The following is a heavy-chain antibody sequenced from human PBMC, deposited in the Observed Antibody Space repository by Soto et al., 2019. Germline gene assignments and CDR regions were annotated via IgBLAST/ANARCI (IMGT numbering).Heavy chain of an antibody. J-gene: IGHJ4*02. CDR2: INHSGST. D-gene: IGHD4-17*01. V-gene: IGHV4-34*01. Sequence: SETLSLTCAVYGGSFSGYYWSWIRQPPGKGLEWIGEINHSGSTNYNPSLKSRVTISVDTSKNQFSLKLSSVTAADTAVYYCAREYGDYVYNYWGQGTLVTVSS. CDR3: AREYGDYVYNY. CDR1: GGSFSGYY.